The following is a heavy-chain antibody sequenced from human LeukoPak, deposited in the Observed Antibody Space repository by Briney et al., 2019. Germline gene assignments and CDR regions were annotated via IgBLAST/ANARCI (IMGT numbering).Heavy chain of an antibody. Sequence: SETLSLTCTVSGGSISSYYWSWLRQPPGKGLEWIGYIYYSGSTYYNPSLKSRVTISVDTSKNQFSLKLSSVTAADTAVYYCARVPYYDFWSGIDYWGQGTLVTVSS. CDR1: GGSISSYY. D-gene: IGHD3-3*01. CDR3: ARVPYYDFWSGIDY. V-gene: IGHV4-59*08. CDR2: IYYSGST. J-gene: IGHJ4*02.